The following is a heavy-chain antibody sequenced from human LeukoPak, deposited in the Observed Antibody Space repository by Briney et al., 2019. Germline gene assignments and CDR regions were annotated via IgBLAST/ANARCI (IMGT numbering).Heavy chain of an antibody. V-gene: IGHV1-2*02. D-gene: IGHD4/OR15-4a*01. CDR1: GYTFTGYY. J-gene: IGHJ4*02. CDR3: ARRAGAYSHPYDY. CDR2: ISPNSGDT. Sequence: WASVKVSCKASGYTFTGYYMHWVRQAPGQGLEWMGWISPNSGDTNYAQRFQGRVSMTRDTSISTAYMELSRLRSDDTAVYYCARRAGAYSHPYDYWGQGTLVTVSS.